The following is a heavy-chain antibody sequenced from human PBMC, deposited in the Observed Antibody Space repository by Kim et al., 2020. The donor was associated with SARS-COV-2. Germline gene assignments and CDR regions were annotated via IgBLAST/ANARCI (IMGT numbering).Heavy chain of an antibody. J-gene: IGHJ5*02. V-gene: IGHV3-74*03. D-gene: IGHD3-22*01. CDR1: GFTFTTYL. CDR2: IHTDGRLT. Sequence: GGSLRLSCAASGFTFTTYLLNWVRQTPGEGLVWLSRIHTDGRLTEYVDSVKGRFTISRDNAKNTLYLQMNSLRPEDTAVYYCVRAGVYAFSGYNGFFHP. CDR3: VRAGVYAFSGYNGFFHP.